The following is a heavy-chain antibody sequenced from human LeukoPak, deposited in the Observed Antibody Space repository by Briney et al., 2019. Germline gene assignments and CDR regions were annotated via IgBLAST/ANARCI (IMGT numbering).Heavy chain of an antibody. CDR1: GFTFSSYG. J-gene: IGHJ6*04. V-gene: IGHV3-30*18. Sequence: GRSLRLSCAASGFTFSSYGMHWVRQAPGKGLEWVAVISYDGSNKYYADSVKGRFTISRDNSKNTLYLQMNSLRAEDTAVYYYAKVGWRGINYYYYYSMDVWGKGTTVTVSS. CDR2: ISYDGSNK. CDR3: AKVGWRGINYYYYYSMDV. D-gene: IGHD2-15*01.